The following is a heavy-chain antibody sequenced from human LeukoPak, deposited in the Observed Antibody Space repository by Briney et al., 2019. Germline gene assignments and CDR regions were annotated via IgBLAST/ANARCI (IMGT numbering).Heavy chain of an antibody. CDR2: LSGSVGGT. CDR1: GFTFSNYA. Sequence: GGSLRLSCAASGFTFSNYAMSWVRQAPGKGLEWVSGLSGSVGGTYYADSVKGRFTISRDNPRNTLYLQMNRLRVEDTAVYYCAKDHTAGRVFTAMYYFDNWGQGTLVTVSS. D-gene: IGHD2-2*01. CDR3: AKDHTAGRVFTAMYYFDN. V-gene: IGHV3-23*01. J-gene: IGHJ4*02.